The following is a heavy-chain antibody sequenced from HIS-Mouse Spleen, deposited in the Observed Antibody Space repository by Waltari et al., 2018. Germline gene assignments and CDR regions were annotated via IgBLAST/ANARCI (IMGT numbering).Heavy chain of an antibody. Sequence: QLQLQESGPGLVKPSETLSLTCTVSVGSISSSSYYWGWIRQPPGKGLEWIGSIYYSGSTYYNPSLKSRVTISVDTSKNQFSLKLSSVTAADTAVYYCARDRELYFDYWGQGTLVTVSS. CDR3: ARDRELYFDY. J-gene: IGHJ4*02. D-gene: IGHD1-26*01. V-gene: IGHV4-39*07. CDR2: IYYSGST. CDR1: VGSISSSSYY.